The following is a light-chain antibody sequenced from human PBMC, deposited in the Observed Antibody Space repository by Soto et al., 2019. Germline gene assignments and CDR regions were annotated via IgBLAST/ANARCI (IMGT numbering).Light chain of an antibody. CDR3: QHYNNWPPWT. V-gene: IGKV3-15*01. J-gene: IGKJ1*01. Sequence: EIVMTQSPATLSVSPGERATLSSRASQSVTTRLAWYQHKPGQAPRLLMSGASSRASGIPARFSGSGSGTEFTLIISSLQSEDFAVYYCQHYNNWPPWTFGQGTKVDI. CDR2: GAS. CDR1: QSVTTR.